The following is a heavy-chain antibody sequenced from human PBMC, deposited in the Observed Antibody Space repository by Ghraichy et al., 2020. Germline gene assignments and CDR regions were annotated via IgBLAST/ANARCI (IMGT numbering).Heavy chain of an antibody. CDR2: ISTSSRTK. CDR3: ARASTVVRFFYYAGLDV. CDR1: GLTFSSYS. V-gene: IGHV3-48*02. D-gene: IGHD4-23*01. J-gene: IGHJ6*01. Sequence: GGSLRLSCVGSGLTFSSYSMNWVRQSPGKGLEWVSHISTSSRTKSYADSVKGRFTISRDNAQNSLYLQMNSLRDDDTAVYYCARASTVVRFFYYAGLDVWGQGTTVTVSS.